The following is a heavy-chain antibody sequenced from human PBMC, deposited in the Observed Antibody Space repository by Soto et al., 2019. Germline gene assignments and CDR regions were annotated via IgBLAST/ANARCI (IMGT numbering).Heavy chain of an antibody. V-gene: IGHV3-15*07. J-gene: IGHJ6*02. D-gene: IGHD2-8*01. Sequence: VQLVESGGGLVKPGGSLRLSCAASGFTFSNAWMNWVRQAPGKGLEWVGRIKSKTDGGTTDYAAPVKGRFTISRDDSKNTLYLQMNSLKTEDTAVYYCTTDVVLMVYAISPYYGMDVWGQGTTVTVSS. CDR3: TTDVVLMVYAISPYYGMDV. CDR1: GFTFSNAW. CDR2: IKSKTDGGTT.